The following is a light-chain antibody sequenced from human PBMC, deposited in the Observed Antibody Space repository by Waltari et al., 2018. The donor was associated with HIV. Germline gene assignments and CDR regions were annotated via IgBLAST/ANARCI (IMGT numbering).Light chain of an antibody. Sequence: TISCSGSSSNIGSNYVYWYQQLPGTAPKLLIYRNNQRPSGVPDRFSGSKSGTSASLAISGLRSEDEADYFCASWDDSRKVFGGGTKLTVL. CDR1: SSNIGSNY. CDR3: ASWDDSRKV. V-gene: IGLV1-47*01. J-gene: IGLJ3*02. CDR2: RNN.